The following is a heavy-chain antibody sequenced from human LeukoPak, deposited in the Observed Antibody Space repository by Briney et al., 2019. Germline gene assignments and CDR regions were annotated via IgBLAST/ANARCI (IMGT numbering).Heavy chain of an antibody. Sequence: SETLSLTGTVSGGSISSGSYYWSWIRQPAGKGLEWIGRIYTSGSTNYNPSLKSRVTISVDTSKNQFSLKVSSVTAADTAVYYCASPRGDSDAFDIWGQGTMVTVSS. CDR3: ASPRGDSDAFDI. V-gene: IGHV4-61*02. CDR2: IYTSGST. D-gene: IGHD2-21*02. J-gene: IGHJ3*02. CDR1: GGSISSGSYY.